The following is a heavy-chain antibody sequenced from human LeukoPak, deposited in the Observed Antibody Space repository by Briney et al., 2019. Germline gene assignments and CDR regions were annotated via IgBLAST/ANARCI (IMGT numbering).Heavy chain of an antibody. J-gene: IGHJ5*02. Sequence: GGSLRLSCVGSGFTFSTYWMSWVRQAPGKGLEWVANIKQDGSEKYYVDSVKGRFTISRDNAKNAVYMQMKSLRVEDTSVYYCARARIAVAGNWFDPWGQGTLVTVSS. V-gene: IGHV3-7*01. CDR2: IKQDGSEK. CDR3: ARARIAVAGNWFDP. CDR1: GFTFSTYW. D-gene: IGHD6-19*01.